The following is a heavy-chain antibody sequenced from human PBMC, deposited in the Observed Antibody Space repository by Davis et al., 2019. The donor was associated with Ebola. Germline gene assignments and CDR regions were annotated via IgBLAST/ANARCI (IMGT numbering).Heavy chain of an antibody. J-gene: IGHJ5*02. Sequence: GESLKISCAASGFTFSSYAMNWVRQAPGKGLEWVSGISGSGGSTYYADSVKGRFTISRDNSKNTLYLQMNGLRDEDTALYYCAKTKYSNGYWFDPWGQGTLVTVSS. V-gene: IGHV3-23*01. CDR1: GFTFSSYA. CDR3: AKTKYSNGYWFDP. D-gene: IGHD5-18*01. CDR2: ISGSGGST.